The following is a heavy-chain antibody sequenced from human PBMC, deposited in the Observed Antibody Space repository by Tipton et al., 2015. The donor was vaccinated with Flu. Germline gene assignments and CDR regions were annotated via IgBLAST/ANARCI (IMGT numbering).Heavy chain of an antibody. CDR3: ARARAPYYYYAMDV. V-gene: IGHV4-59*01. J-gene: IGHJ6*02. CDR1: DGSITSYY. Sequence: TLSLTCTVSDGSITSYYWSWIRQPPGKGLEWIGYIYNSGTTNFNPSLMSRLTISVDTSKNQFSLTLSSVTAADTAVYFCARARAPYYYYAMDVWGQGTTVTVSS. CDR2: IYNSGTT.